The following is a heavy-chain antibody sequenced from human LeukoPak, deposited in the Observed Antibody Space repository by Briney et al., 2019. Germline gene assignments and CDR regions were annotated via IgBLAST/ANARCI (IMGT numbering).Heavy chain of an antibody. CDR1: GFTFEDYA. CDR3: ARGTKSLYYYDSSGYFEY. J-gene: IGHJ4*02. V-gene: IGHV3-9*03. D-gene: IGHD3-22*01. Sequence: GGSLRLSCAASGFTFEDYAMHWVRQVPGKGLEWVAGISWNSGSIAYGDSVKGRFTISRDNSKNTLYLQMGSLRAEDMAVYYCARGTKSLYYYDSSGYFEYWGQGTLVTVSS. CDR2: ISWNSGSI.